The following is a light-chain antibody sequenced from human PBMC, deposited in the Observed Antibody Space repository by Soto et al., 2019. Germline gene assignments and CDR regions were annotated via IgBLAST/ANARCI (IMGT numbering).Light chain of an antibody. CDR1: QSVSSN. J-gene: IGKJ4*01. CDR3: QHYNNWPPQFT. CDR2: GAS. V-gene: IGKV3-15*01. Sequence: EVVMTQPPATLSVSPGERATLSCRASQSVSSNLAWYQQKVGQAPRLLMYGASVRATGVPTRFSGSGSGTVFTLTISSLQSEDFAVYFCQHYNNWPPQFTFGGGPKVDI.